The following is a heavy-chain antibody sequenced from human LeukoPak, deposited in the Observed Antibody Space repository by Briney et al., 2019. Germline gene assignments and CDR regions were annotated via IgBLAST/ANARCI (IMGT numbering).Heavy chain of an antibody. D-gene: IGHD3-10*01. J-gene: IGHJ4*02. V-gene: IGHV3-30*03. Sequence: GGSLRLSCAASGFTFSSYSMHWVRQAPGKGLEWVAVMSYDGSNRYYADSVKGRFTISRDNSKNTLYLQMNSLRVEDTAVYHCARGGYGSGSYQTPFEYWGQGTLVTVSS. CDR3: ARGGYGSGSYQTPFEY. CDR1: GFTFSSYS. CDR2: MSYDGSNR.